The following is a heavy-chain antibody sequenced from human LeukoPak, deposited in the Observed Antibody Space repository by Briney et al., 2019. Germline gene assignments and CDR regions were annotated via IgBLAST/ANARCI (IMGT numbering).Heavy chain of an antibody. CDR1: GFTVSSNH. D-gene: IGHD3-9*01. Sequence: GSLRLSCAVSGFTVSSNHMSWIRQPPGKGLEWIGEINHSGSTNYNPSLKSRVTISVDTSKNQFSLKLSSVTAADTAVYYCARRSVLRYFDGSWGQGTLVTVSS. CDR3: ARRSVLRYFDGS. CDR2: INHSGST. J-gene: IGHJ4*02. V-gene: IGHV4-34*01.